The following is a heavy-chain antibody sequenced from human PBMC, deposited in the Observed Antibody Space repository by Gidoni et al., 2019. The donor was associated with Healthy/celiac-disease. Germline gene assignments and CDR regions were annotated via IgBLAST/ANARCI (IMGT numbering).Heavy chain of an antibody. J-gene: IGHJ4*02. D-gene: IGHD4-4*01. CDR3: ARGGNSFRNFDY. CDR1: GGSFSGYY. Sequence: QVQLQQWGAGLLKPSETLSLTCAVYGGSFSGYYWSWIRQPPGKGLEWIGEINHSGSTNYNPSLKRRVTISVDTSKNQFSLKLSSVTAADTAVYYCARGGNSFRNFDYWGQGTLVTVSS. CDR2: INHSGST. V-gene: IGHV4-34*01.